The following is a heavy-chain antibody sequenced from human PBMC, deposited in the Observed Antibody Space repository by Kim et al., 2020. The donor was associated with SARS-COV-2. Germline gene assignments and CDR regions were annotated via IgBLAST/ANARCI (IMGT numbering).Heavy chain of an antibody. CDR1: GGSISSSNW. J-gene: IGHJ4*02. CDR2: IYHSGST. D-gene: IGHD3-10*01. Sequence: SETLSLTCAVSGGSISSSNWWSWVRQPPGKGLEWIGEIYHSGSTNYNPSLKSRVTISVDKSKNQFSLKLSSVTAADTAVYYCARRTQYYPPTYDYWGQGTLVTVSS. V-gene: IGHV4-4*02. CDR3: ARRTQYYPPTYDY.